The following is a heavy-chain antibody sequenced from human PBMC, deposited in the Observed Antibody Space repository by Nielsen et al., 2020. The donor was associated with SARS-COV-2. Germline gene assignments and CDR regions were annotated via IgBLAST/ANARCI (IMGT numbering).Heavy chain of an antibody. CDR2: IYYSGST. J-gene: IGHJ6*02. Sequence: GSLRLSCTVSGGSISSYYWSWIRQPPGKGLEWIGYIYYSGSTNYNPSLKSRVTISVDTSKNQFSLKLSSVTAADTAVYYCARGTTYYDFWSGYWDYYYYGMDVWGQGTTVTVSS. CDR1: GGSISSYY. D-gene: IGHD3-3*01. V-gene: IGHV4-59*12. CDR3: ARGTTYYDFWSGYWDYYYYGMDV.